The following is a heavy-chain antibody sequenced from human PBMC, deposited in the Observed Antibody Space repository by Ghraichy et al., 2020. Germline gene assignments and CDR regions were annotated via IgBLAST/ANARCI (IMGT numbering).Heavy chain of an antibody. Sequence: SHTLSLTCAVYVGSFSGYYWSWIRQPPGKGLEWIGEINPTTGITNNSPSLKSRLTMLVDTSKNQFSLTLKSVTAADTAVYYCARRRELWSAAEGDAFDMWSQGTMVTASS. CDR3: ARRRELWSAAEGDAFDM. J-gene: IGHJ3*02. V-gene: IGHV4-34*01. CDR2: INPTTGIT. CDR1: VGSFSGYY. D-gene: IGHD2-21*01.